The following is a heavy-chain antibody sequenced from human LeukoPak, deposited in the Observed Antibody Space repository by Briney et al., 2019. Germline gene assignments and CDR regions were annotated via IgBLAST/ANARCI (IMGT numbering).Heavy chain of an antibody. J-gene: IGHJ3*02. V-gene: IGHV1-46*01. CDR2: INLSGGST. CDR3: ASRKCSGGSCDGDSPDDAFDI. D-gene: IGHD2-15*01. Sequence: GASVKVSCKASGYTFTGNYMHWVRQAPAQGLELMGIINLSGGSTSNAQKSQGGVTMTRDMSTSTVYMELSSLRSEDTAVYYCASRKCSGGSCDGDSPDDAFDIWGQGTMVTVSS. CDR1: GYTFTGNY.